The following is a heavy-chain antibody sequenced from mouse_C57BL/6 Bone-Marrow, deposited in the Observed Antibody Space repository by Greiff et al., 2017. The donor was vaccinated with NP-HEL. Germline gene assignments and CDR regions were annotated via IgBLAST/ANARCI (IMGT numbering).Heavy chain of an antibody. D-gene: IGHD1-1*01. J-gene: IGHJ3*01. CDR3: ARPYGSSYGAY. CDR2: ISSGSSTI. CDR1: GFTFSDYG. Sequence: EVHLVESGGGLVKPGGSLKLSCAASGFTFSDYGMHWVRQAPEKGLEWVAYISSGSSTIYYADTVKGRFTISRDNAKNTLFLQMTSLRSEDTAMYYCARPYGSSYGAYWGQGTLVTVSA. V-gene: IGHV5-17*01.